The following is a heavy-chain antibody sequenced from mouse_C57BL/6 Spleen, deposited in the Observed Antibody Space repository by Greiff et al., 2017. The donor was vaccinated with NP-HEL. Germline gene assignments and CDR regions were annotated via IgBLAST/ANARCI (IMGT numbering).Heavy chain of an antibody. D-gene: IGHD2-4*01. CDR3: ARSGGLRRAMDY. Sequence: VKLQQPGAELVRPGSSVKLSCKASGYTFTSYWMHWVKQRPIQGLEWIGNIDPSDSETHYNQKFKDKATLTVDKSSSTAYMQLSSLTSEDSAVYYCARSGGLRRAMDYWGQGTSVTVSS. J-gene: IGHJ4*01. CDR2: IDPSDSET. V-gene: IGHV1-52*01. CDR1: GYTFTSYW.